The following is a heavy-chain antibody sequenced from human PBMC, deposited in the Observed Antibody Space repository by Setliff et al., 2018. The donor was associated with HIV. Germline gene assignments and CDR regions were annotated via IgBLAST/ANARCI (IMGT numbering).Heavy chain of an antibody. D-gene: IGHD3-3*01. V-gene: IGHV4-4*09. Sequence: SETLSLTCTVSGGSISDYYWSWIRQPPGKGLEWIGNIYSSGSTNYNPSLKSRVTISVDTSKNQFSLKLSSVTAADTAVYYCARHSDFWSEDAFDIWAQGTVVTVSS. CDR2: IYSSGST. J-gene: IGHJ3*02. CDR1: GGSISDYY. CDR3: ARHSDFWSEDAFDI.